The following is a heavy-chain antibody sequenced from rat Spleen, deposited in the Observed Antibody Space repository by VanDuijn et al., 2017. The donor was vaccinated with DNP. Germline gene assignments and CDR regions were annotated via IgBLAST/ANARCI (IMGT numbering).Heavy chain of an antibody. Sequence: QLQLMESGPGLVLPSETLSLTCSVSGFSLTTYNVHWVRQSPGKRLDWMGVMWGGGNTDYNSALKSRLSISRDTSKNQVFLQMNSLQSEDTATYYCARDQGGYGYNYFDSWGQGVMVAVAS. J-gene: IGHJ2*01. V-gene: IGHV2-45*01. D-gene: IGHD1-9*01. CDR1: GFSLTTYN. CDR2: MWGGGNT. CDR3: ARDQGGYGYNYFDS.